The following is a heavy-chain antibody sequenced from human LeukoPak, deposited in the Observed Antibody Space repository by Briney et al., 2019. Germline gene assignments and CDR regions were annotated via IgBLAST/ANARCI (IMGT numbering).Heavy chain of an antibody. V-gene: IGHV4-30-2*01. CDR1: GGSISSGGYS. CDR2: IYHSEST. J-gene: IGHJ4*02. D-gene: IGHD5-18*01. CDR3: ATDSYGIDY. Sequence: SETLSLTCAVSGGSISSGGYSWSWIRQPPGKGLEWIGYIYHSESTYYNPSLKSRVTISVDRSKNQFSLKLSSVTAADTAVYYCATDSYGIDYWGQGTLVTVSS.